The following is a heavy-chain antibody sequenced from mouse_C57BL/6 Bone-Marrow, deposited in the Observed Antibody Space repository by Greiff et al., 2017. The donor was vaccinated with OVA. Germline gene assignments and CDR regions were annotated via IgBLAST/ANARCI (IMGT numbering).Heavy chain of an antibody. CDR2: IDPENGDT. D-gene: IGHD1-1*01. J-gene: IGHJ2*01. CDR1: GFNIKDDY. V-gene: IGHV14-4*01. CDR3: TKGTVVGDFDY. Sequence: EVKVVESGAELVRPGASVKLSCTASGFNIKDDYMHWVKQRPEQGLEWIGWIDPENGDTEYASKFQGKATITADTSSNTAYLQLSSLTSEDTAVYYCTKGTVVGDFDYWGQGTTLTVSS.